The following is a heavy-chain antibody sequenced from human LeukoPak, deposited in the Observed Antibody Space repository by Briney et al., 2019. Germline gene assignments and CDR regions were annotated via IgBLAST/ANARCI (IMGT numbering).Heavy chain of an antibody. V-gene: IGHV1-69*02. CDR1: GGTFSSYT. CDR2: ITPILGIA. Sequence: SVKVSCKASGGTFSSYTISWVRQAPGQGLEWMGRITPILGIANYAQKFQGRVTITADKSTSTAYMELSSLRSEDTAVYYCARRCSSTSCYNDWGQGTLVTVSS. D-gene: IGHD2-2*02. CDR3: ARRCSSTSCYND. J-gene: IGHJ4*02.